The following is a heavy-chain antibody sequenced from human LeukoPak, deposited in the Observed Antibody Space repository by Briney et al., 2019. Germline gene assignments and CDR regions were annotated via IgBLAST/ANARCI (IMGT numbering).Heavy chain of an antibody. CDR3: TRMTTGHDY. CDR1: GDSFNDYY. D-gene: IGHD1-14*01. J-gene: IGHJ4*02. V-gene: IGHV4-34*01. CDR2: INHSGYT. Sequence: SETLSLTCAVSGDSFNDYYWSWVRQSPGKGLEWIGEINHSGYTNDSPSLKSRVTISIDTSRKQFSLNLRSVTVADTAVYYCTRMTTGHDYWGQGTLVTVSS.